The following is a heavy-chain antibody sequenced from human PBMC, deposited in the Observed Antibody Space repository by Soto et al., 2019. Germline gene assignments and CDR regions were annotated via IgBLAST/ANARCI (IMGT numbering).Heavy chain of an antibody. CDR2: IYYSGST. D-gene: IGHD2-21*02. V-gene: IGHV4-59*11. Sequence: SETLSLTCTVSGGSITSHYWSWIRPLPGKVLEWIGYIYYSGSTNYNPSLKSRVTISVDTSKNQFSLKLSSVTAADTAVYYCARFTYCGGDCYSGLSYYFDYWGQGTLVTVS. J-gene: IGHJ4*02. CDR3: ARFTYCGGDCYSGLSYYFDY. CDR1: GGSITSHY.